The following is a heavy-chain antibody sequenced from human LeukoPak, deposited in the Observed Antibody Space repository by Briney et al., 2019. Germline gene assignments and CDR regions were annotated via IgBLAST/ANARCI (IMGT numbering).Heavy chain of an antibody. CDR1: GLTLSRYW. J-gene: IGHJ5*02. CDR2: IKEDGSEK. V-gene: IGHV3-7*03. D-gene: IGHD3-10*01. CDR3: ARVGRGLVRGVIINYNWFDP. Sequence: GGSLRLSCAVSGLTLSRYWMTWVRQAPGKGLEWVANIKEDGSEKYYVDSVKGRFTISRDNAKNSLYLQMNSLRVEDTAVYYCARVGRGLVRGVIINYNWFDPWGQGTLVTVSS.